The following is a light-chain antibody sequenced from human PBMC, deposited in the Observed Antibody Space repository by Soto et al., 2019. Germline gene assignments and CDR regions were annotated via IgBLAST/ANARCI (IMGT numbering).Light chain of an antibody. CDR1: GSNIGSNT. CDR2: SNN. Sequence: QSVLTQQPSASGTPGQRVTISCSGRGSNIGSNTVNWYQQLPGTAPKLLIDSNNQRPSGVPDRLSGSKSGTSASLAISGLQSEDEADYYCAAWDDSLYGWVFGGGTQLTVL. V-gene: IGLV1-44*01. CDR3: AAWDDSLYGWV. J-gene: IGLJ3*02.